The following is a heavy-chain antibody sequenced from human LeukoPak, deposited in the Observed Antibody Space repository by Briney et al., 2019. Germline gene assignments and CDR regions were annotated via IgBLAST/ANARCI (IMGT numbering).Heavy chain of an antibody. D-gene: IGHD2-15*01. CDR1: GFTFSSYS. CDR3: ARDHGYSGYDGLYCSGGSCFNWFDP. V-gene: IGHV3-21*01. Sequence: GGSLRLSCAASGFTFSSYSMNWVRQAPGKGLEWVSSISSSSSYIYYADSVEGRFTISRDNAKNSLYLQMNSLRAEDTAVYYCARDHGYSGYDGLYCSGGSCFNWFDPWGQGTLVTVSS. J-gene: IGHJ5*02. CDR2: ISSSSSYI.